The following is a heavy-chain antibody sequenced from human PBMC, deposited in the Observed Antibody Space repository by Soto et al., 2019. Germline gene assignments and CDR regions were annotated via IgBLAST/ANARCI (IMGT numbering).Heavy chain of an antibody. CDR2: INHSGST. Sequence: SETLSLTCAVYGASGGSFSGYYWSWIRQPPGKGLEWIGEINHSGSTNYNPSLKSRVTISVDTSKNQFSLKLNSVTAADTAVYYCANLGMSPTVADYWGQGTLVTVSS. V-gene: IGHV4-34*01. CDR1: GASGGSFSGYY. D-gene: IGHD4-17*01. J-gene: IGHJ4*02. CDR3: ANLGMSPTVADY.